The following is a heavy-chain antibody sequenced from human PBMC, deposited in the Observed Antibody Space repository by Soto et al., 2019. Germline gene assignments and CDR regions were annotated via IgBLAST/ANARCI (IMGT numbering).Heavy chain of an antibody. CDR1: GFTFSNYA. J-gene: IGHJ3*01. CDR2: ISSRSTTI. D-gene: IGHD2-15*01. Sequence: EVPLTESGGGLVQQGGSLRLSCTGTGFTFSNYATNCFRHAPVEGLEWLSYISSRSTTIFYAASVQGRFNLSRDNANISLYPQLTSPRESEKPMHYFASRGRNNDSGVQTVDVWGPGTELTVSS. CDR3: ASRGRNNDSGVQTVDV. V-gene: IGHV3-48*02.